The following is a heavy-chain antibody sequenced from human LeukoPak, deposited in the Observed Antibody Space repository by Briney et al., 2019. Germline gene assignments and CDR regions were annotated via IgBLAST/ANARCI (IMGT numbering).Heavy chain of an antibody. Sequence: SETLSLTCTVSGGSISSGGYYWSWIRQHPGKGLEWIGYTYYSGSTYYNPSLKSRVTISVDTSKNQFSLKLSSVTAADTAVYYCARVPDSYSYGYASYYFDYWGQGTLVTVSS. CDR1: GGSISSGGYY. D-gene: IGHD5-18*01. CDR3: ARVPDSYSYGYASYYFDY. J-gene: IGHJ4*02. CDR2: TYYSGST. V-gene: IGHV4-31*03.